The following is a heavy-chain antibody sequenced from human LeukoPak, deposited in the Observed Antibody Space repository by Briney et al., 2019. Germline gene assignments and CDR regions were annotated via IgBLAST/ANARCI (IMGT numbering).Heavy chain of an antibody. CDR2: IYYSGNT. CDR3: ARLPDHTIFGVVINYFDY. CDR1: GGSISSSSYY. Sequence: SETLSLTCTVSGGSISSSSYYWGWIRQPPGKGLEWIGSIYYSGNTYYNPSLRSRVTISVDTSRNQFSLKLSSVTPADTAVYYCARLPDHTIFGVVINYFDYWGQGTLVTVSS. D-gene: IGHD3-3*01. V-gene: IGHV4-39*01. J-gene: IGHJ4*02.